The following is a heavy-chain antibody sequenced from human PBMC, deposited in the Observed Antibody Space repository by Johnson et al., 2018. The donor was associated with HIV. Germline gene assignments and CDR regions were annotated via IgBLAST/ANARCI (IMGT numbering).Heavy chain of an antibody. V-gene: IGHV3-30*02. CDR1: GFTFRNYG. CDR2: IQYDGKNK. CDR3: GRGMAAAN. D-gene: IGHD6-13*01. Sequence: QMLLVESGGGVVQPGGSLRLSCAVSGFTFRNYGMHWVRQAPGKGLEWVSFIQYDGKNKYYVDSVTGRFTISRDNADNSLSLQMNSLTVDDTAIYYCGRGMAAANWGQGTMVTVSS. J-gene: IGHJ3*01.